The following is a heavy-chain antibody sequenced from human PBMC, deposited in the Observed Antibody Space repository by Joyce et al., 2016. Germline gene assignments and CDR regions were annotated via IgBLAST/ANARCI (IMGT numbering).Heavy chain of an antibody. D-gene: IGHD5/OR15-5a*01. CDR2: LYSGGDR. V-gene: IGHV3-53*01. J-gene: IGHJ5*02. CDR1: GFTVSSNY. Sequence: EVQLVESGGDLIRPGGSLRLSCAASGFTVSSNYMTWVRQAPGKGLEWVSVLYSGGDRFYADSVKGRFTISRVSSTNKLYLQMNNMKVDDTAVYFCAGGVLSWGQGTLVTVAS. CDR3: AGGVLS.